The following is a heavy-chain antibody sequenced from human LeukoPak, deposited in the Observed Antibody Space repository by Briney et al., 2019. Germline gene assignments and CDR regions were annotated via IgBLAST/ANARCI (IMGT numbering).Heavy chain of an antibody. D-gene: IGHD3-22*01. CDR1: RFTFSNYA. CDR3: ARSYTNYYDSSGYYYNYGMDV. J-gene: IGHJ6*02. V-gene: IGHV3-30-3*01. CDR2: ISYDGSNK. Sequence: PGRSLRLFCAASRFTFSNYAMHWVRQAPGKGLEGVAVISYDGSNKYYADSVKGRFTISRDNSRNTVYMEMNSLRAEDTAVYYCARSYTNYYDSSGYYYNYGMDVWGQGTTVTVSS.